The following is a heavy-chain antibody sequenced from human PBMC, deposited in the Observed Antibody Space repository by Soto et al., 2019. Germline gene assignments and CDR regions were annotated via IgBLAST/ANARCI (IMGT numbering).Heavy chain of an antibody. CDR1: GFSLRDHA. J-gene: IGHJ4*02. Sequence: PGGSLRLSCGASGFSLRDHALSWVRQAAGGGLEWVSGISGSEDRTNYADFVRGRFIISKDRAKNTLYLDMSGLRVDDTAVYLCGRTYTGGWGQGTLVTVSS. CDR3: GRTYTGG. CDR2: ISGSEDRT. V-gene: IGHV3-23*01. D-gene: IGHD3-10*01.